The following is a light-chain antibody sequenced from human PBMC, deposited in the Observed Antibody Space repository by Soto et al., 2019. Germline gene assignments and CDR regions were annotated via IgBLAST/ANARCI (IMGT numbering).Light chain of an antibody. Sequence: QSVLTQPASVSGSPGQSITISCTGTSSDVGSYDFVSWYQHHPDKAPQLMIYDVSIRPSGVSNRFSGSKSGNTASLTISGLQAQDESDYYCCSYPTSSLYVFGTGTKLTVL. V-gene: IGLV2-14*03. CDR3: CSYPTSSLYV. CDR1: SSDVGSYDF. J-gene: IGLJ1*01. CDR2: DVS.